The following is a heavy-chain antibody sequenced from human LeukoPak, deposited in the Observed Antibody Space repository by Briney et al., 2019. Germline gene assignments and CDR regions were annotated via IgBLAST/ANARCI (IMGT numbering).Heavy chain of an antibody. J-gene: IGHJ4*02. CDR3: ARVETGGDYSH. Sequence: SETLPLTCTVSGYSISSGYYWGWIRQPPGKGLEWIGSIYHSGSTYYNPSLKSRVTISVDTSKNQVSLKLSSVTAADAAVYYCARVETGGDYSHWGQGTLVTVSS. D-gene: IGHD2-21*01. CDR1: GYSISSGYY. V-gene: IGHV4-38-2*02. CDR2: IYHSGST.